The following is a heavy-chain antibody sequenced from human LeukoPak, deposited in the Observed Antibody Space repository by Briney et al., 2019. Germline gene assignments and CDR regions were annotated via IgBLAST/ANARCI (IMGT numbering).Heavy chain of an antibody. D-gene: IGHD3-9*01. CDR1: GGSISSRNW. J-gene: IGHJ4*02. Sequence: KPSGTLSLTCAVSGGSISSRNWWSWVRQPPGQGLEWIGEIYHSGSTNYNPSLKSRVTISVDKSKNQFSLKLSSVTAADTAVYYCARGTTYYDILTGYSTGGYYFDYWGQGTLVTVSS. CDR3: ARGTTYYDILTGYSTGGYYFDY. CDR2: IYHSGST. V-gene: IGHV4-4*02.